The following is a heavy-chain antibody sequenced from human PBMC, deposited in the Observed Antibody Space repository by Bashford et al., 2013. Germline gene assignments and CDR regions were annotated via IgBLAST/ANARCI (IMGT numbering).Heavy chain of an antibody. CDR2: IYYSGST. V-gene: IGHV4-39*01. CDR1: GGSISSSSYY. D-gene: IGHD3-10*01. J-gene: IGHJ3*02. Sequence: SETLSLTCTVSGGSISSSSYYWGWIRQPPGKGLEWIGSIYYSGSTYYNPSLKSRVTISVDTSKNQFSLKLSSVTAADTAVYYCARPYYGSGSYFRVGAFDIWGQGTMVTVSS. CDR3: ARPYYGSGSYFRVGAFDI.